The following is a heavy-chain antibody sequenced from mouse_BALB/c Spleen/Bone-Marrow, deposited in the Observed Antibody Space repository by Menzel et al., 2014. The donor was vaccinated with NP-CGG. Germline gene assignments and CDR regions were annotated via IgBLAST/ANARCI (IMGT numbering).Heavy chain of an antibody. V-gene: IGHV1-80*01. CDR2: IHPGDGDT. Sequence: QVQLQQPGAELVRPGSSVKISCKAFGYTFTNFWMNWVKQRPGQGLEWIGQIHPGDGDTNNNGKFRGKATLTTDKSSSTAYMQLSSLSSEDSAVYFCARVYYGNLDYWGQGTTLTVSS. J-gene: IGHJ2*01. D-gene: IGHD2-1*01. CDR3: ARVYYGNLDY. CDR1: GYTFTNFW.